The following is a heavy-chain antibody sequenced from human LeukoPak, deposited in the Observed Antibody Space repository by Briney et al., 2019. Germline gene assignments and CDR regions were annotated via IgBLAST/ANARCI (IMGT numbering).Heavy chain of an antibody. V-gene: IGHV4-38-2*02. CDR1: GYSINSGYY. CDR3: ARGFGDTAMVDFDY. D-gene: IGHD5-18*01. CDR2: IYHSGST. J-gene: IGHJ4*02. Sequence: PSETLSLTCTVSGYSINSGYYWGWIRQPPGKGLERIGSIYHSGSTYYNPSLKSRVTISVDTSKNQFSVKLSSVTAADTAVYYCARGFGDTAMVDFDYWGQGTLVTVSS.